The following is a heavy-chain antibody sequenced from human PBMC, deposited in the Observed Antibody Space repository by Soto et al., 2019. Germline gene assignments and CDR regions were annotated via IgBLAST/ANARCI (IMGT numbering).Heavy chain of an antibody. Sequence: EVQLVESGGGLVQPGGSLRLSCAASGFTFSSYSMNWVRQAPGKGLERVSYISSSSSTIYYADSVKGRFTISRDNAKHSLYLQINSLRAEDTAVYYCARDLLAPQQWPGGYFYYWGQGTLVTVSS. J-gene: IGHJ4*02. CDR2: ISSSSSTI. V-gene: IGHV3-48*01. CDR3: ARDLLAPQQWPGGYFYY. D-gene: IGHD6-19*01. CDR1: GFTFSSYS.